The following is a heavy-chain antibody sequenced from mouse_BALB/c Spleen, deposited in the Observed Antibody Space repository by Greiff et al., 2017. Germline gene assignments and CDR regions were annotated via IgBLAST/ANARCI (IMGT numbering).Heavy chain of an antibody. D-gene: IGHD2-4*01. CDR1: DSEVFPIAY. V-gene: IGHV15-2*02. J-gene: IGHJ4*01. CDR2: ILPSIGRT. Sequence: QVQLQQSGSELRRPGSSVKLSCKDFDSEVFPIAYMSWVRQKPGHGFEWIGDILPSIGRTFYGEKFEDKATLAADTVSTTAYLELNSLTSEASAMYYCARGMITGMDYWGQGTSVTVAS. CDR3: ARGMITGMDY.